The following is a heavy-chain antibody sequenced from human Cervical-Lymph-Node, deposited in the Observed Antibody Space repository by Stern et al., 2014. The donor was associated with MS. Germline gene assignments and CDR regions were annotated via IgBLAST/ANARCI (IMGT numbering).Heavy chain of an antibody. V-gene: IGHV4-59*01. CDR2: IYYGAST. J-gene: IGHJ3*02. CDR1: GRSLSSYY. CDR3: ARTLRRRPDAFDI. D-gene: IGHD4-17*01. Sequence: QVQLQESGPGLVKPSETLSLTCTVSGRSLSSYYWSWIRQPPGQGPAWIGFIYYGASTSYNPSLKSRLTISVDTSKNQFSLKLSSVTAADTAVYYCARTLRRRPDAFDIWGQGTMVTVSS.